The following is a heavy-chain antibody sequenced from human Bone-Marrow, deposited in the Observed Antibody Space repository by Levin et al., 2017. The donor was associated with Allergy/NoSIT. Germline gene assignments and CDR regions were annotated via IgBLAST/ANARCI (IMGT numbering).Heavy chain of an antibody. CDR1: GYTFTGDF. J-gene: IGHJ4*02. D-gene: IGHD2-21*01. V-gene: IGHV1-2*02. Sequence: VASVKVSCKASGYTFTGDFIHWVRQAPGQGLEWMGWINSKSGGTIYAQTFQGRVTMTKDTSTSTAYMELSSLRSDDTAVYYCAREERGGDNEHWGQGTLVTVSS. CDR3: AREERGGDNEH. CDR2: INSKSGGT.